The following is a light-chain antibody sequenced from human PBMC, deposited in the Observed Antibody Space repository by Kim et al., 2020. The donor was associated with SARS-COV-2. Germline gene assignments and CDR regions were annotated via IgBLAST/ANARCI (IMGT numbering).Light chain of an antibody. J-gene: IGLJ3*02. CDR3: QTWGTGILV. Sequence: SVKLTCPLSSGHSSYAIAWHQQQPEKGPRYLMKLNSDGSHSKGDGIPDRFSGSSSGAERYLTISSLQSEDEADYYCQTWGTGILVFGGGTQLTVL. V-gene: IGLV4-69*01. CDR2: LNSDGSH. CDR1: SGHSSYA.